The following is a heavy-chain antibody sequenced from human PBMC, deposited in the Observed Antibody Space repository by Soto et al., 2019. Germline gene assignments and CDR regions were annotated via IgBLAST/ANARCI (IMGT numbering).Heavy chain of an antibody. CDR1: QLTFISYS. CDR3: AIAFPALTGGTFFYRMEA. V-gene: IGHV3-23*01. CDR2: ISGSGSST. J-gene: IGHJ6*02. D-gene: IGHD2-8*02. Sequence: GGSLRLTWATAQLTFISYSIGWVLQAPEKGLNWISDISGSGSSTYYADSAKGRLTISTDNSKNTTDLQMNSLRAADTAVYYCAIAFPALTGGTFFYRMEAWSQVHTVT.